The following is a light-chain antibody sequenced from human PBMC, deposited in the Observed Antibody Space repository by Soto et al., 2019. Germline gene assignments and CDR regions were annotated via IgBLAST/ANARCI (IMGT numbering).Light chain of an antibody. CDR2: DAS. Sequence: DIPMTQSPSSLSASVGDRVTITCRASQGIGNYLAWYQQKPGKLPKLLIYDASFLQSGVPSRFSGSGSGTDFTLTISGLQPEDVATYYCQKYNSAPWTFGQGTKVEIK. CDR1: QGIGNY. V-gene: IGKV1-27*01. CDR3: QKYNSAPWT. J-gene: IGKJ1*01.